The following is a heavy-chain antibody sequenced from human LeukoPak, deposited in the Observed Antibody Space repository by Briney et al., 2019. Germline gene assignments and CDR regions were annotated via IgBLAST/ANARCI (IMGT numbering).Heavy chain of an antibody. Sequence: GASVKVSCKASGGTFSRYAMSWVRQAPGQGLEWMGGIIPIFGTASFAQKFQGRVTITADESTGTAYMELSSLRSEDTAVYYCAKKYNTGLDPWGQGTLVTVSS. CDR1: GGTFSRYA. V-gene: IGHV1-69*13. D-gene: IGHD1-14*01. CDR3: AKKYNTGLDP. CDR2: IIPIFGTA. J-gene: IGHJ5*02.